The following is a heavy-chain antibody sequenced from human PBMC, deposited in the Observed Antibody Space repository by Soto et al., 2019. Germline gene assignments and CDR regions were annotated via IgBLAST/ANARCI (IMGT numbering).Heavy chain of an antibody. D-gene: IGHD3-9*01. CDR1: GGSISSYY. CDR2: IYYSGIT. Sequence: SGTLSLTYTVSGGSISSYYWSWIRQPQGKGLEWIGYIYYSGITNYNPSLKSRVTISVDTSKNQFSLKLSSVTAADTAVYYCASGLRYFDWLPRGGYYFDYLGQGTLVT. J-gene: IGHJ4*02. V-gene: IGHV4-59*12. CDR3: ASGLRYFDWLPRGGYYFDY.